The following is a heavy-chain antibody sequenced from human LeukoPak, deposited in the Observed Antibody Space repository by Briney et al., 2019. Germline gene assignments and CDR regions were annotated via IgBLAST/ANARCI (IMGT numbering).Heavy chain of an antibody. CDR2: INPNSGGT. CDR1: GYTFTGYY. D-gene: IGHD6-6*01. Sequence: ASVKVSCKASGYTFTGYYMHWVRQAPGQGLEWMGWINPNSGGTNYAQKFQGRVTMTRDTSISTAYMELSRLRSDDTAVYYCAREEYSSSPSNFDYWGQGTLVTVSS. CDR3: AREEYSSSPSNFDY. J-gene: IGHJ4*02. V-gene: IGHV1-2*02.